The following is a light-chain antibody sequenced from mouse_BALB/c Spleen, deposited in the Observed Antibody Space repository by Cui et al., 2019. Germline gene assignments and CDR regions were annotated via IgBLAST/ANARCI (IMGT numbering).Light chain of an antibody. J-gene: IGKJ2*01. CDR1: QDINSY. V-gene: IGKV14-111*01. Sequence: DIKLTQYPSSIYASLGEGVTRTCKANQDINSYLSWFQQKPGKSPKTLIYRANRLVDGVPSRFSGSGSGQDYSLTISSLEYEDMGINYCLQYDEFPYTFGGGTNLEIK. CDR2: RAN. CDR3: LQYDEFPYT.